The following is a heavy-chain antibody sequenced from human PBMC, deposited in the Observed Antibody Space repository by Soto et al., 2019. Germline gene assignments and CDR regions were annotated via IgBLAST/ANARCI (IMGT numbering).Heavy chain of an antibody. Sequence: SETLSLTCAVYGGSFSDYYWSWIRQPPGKGLEWIGEINHSGSTNYNPSLKSRVTISVDTSKNQFSLKLSSVTAADTAVYYCARGRYYYDSSGISHFDYWGQGTLVTVSS. CDR1: GGSFSDYY. D-gene: IGHD3-22*01. CDR2: INHSGST. CDR3: ARGRYYYDSSGISHFDY. V-gene: IGHV4-34*01. J-gene: IGHJ4*02.